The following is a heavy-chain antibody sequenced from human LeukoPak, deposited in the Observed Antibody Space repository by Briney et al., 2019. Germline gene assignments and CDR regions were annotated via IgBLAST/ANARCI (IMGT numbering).Heavy chain of an antibody. CDR3: ARDRGYDSSGYYYKKYNWFDP. Sequence: GASVKVSCKASGYTFTGYYMHWVRQAPGQGLEWMGWINPNSGGTNYAQKFQGRVTMTRDTSISTAYMELSRLRSGDTAVYYCARDRGYDSSGYYYKKYNWFDPWGQGTLVTVSS. CDR1: GYTFTGYY. V-gene: IGHV1-2*02. J-gene: IGHJ5*02. CDR2: INPNSGGT. D-gene: IGHD3-22*01.